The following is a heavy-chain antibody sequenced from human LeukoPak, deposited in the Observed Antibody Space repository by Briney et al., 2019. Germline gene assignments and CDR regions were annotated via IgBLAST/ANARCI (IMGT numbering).Heavy chain of an antibody. J-gene: IGHJ6*04. Sequence: GESLQISCKGSGYSFTSYWIGWVRQMPGKGLEWMGITYPGDSDTRYSPSFQGQVTISADKSISTAYLQWSSLKASDTAMYYCARRGYSYGLGYYYYGMDVWGKGTTVTVSS. CDR1: GYSFTSYW. D-gene: IGHD5-18*01. CDR3: ARRGYSYGLGYYYYGMDV. V-gene: IGHV5-51*01. CDR2: TYPGDSDT.